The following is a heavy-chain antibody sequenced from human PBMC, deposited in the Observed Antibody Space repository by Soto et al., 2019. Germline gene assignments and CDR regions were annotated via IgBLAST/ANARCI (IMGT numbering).Heavy chain of an antibody. CDR2: INAGNGNT. V-gene: IGHV1-3*01. J-gene: IGHJ5*02. D-gene: IGHD3-9*01. CDR1: GYTFTSYA. Sequence: ASVKVSCKASGYTFTSYAMHWVRQAPGQRLEWMGWINAGNGNTKYSQKFQGRVTITRDTSASTAYMELSSLRSDDTAVYYCARESDTYYDILTGYPPTPENNLFDPRGQGSSVTVSS. CDR3: ARESDTYYDILTGYPPTPENNLFDP.